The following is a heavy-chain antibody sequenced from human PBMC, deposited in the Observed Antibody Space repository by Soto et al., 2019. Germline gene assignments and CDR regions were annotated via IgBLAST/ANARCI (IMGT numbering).Heavy chain of an antibody. Sequence: QVQLVESGGGLVKPGGSLRLSCAASGFTFSDYYMSWIRQAPGKGLEWVSYISSSDSIYYADSVKGRFTISRDNAKNSLYLQMNSLRAEDTAVYYCAIDLGYYDSSGYFDYWGQGTLVTVSS. CDR1: GFTFSDYY. V-gene: IGHV3-11*01. J-gene: IGHJ4*02. CDR2: ISSSDSI. CDR3: AIDLGYYDSSGYFDY. D-gene: IGHD3-22*01.